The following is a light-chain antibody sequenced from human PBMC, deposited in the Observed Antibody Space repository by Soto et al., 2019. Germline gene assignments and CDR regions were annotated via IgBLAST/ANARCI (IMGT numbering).Light chain of an antibody. Sequence: DIPMTQSPSSLSASVGDRVTITCRASESISTYLNWYQQKPGKAPKLLMYAASTLERGVPSRFSGSGSGTDFTLTISSLQLEDFAIYYCQQSYSNPQWTFGQGTKVEI. CDR3: QQSYSNPQWT. J-gene: IGKJ1*01. CDR1: ESISTY. V-gene: IGKV1-39*01. CDR2: AAS.